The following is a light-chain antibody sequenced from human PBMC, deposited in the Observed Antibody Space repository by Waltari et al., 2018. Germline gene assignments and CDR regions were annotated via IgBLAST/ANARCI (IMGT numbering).Light chain of an antibody. CDR3: QQYNSYSHT. Sequence: DIQMTQSPSTLSASVGDRVTITCRASQSISSWLAWYQQKPGKAPKLLIYKASSLDSGVPSSFSGSGSGTEFTLTISSLQPDDFATYYCQQYNSYSHTFGQGTKLEIK. CDR2: KAS. V-gene: IGKV1-5*03. J-gene: IGKJ2*01. CDR1: QSISSW.